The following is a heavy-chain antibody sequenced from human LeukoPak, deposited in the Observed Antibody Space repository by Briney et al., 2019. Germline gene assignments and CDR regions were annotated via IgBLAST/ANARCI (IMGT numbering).Heavy chain of an antibody. J-gene: IGHJ4*02. CDR1: GFTFTNYW. D-gene: IGHD6-6*01. Sequence: GGSLRLSCAASGFTFTNYWMHWVRQAPGMGLVWVSRLPPDELGIIYADSVKGRFTVSRDNAKNTVYLQMNNLRVDDTALYYCVGTIASRGSEYWGQGALVTVSS. V-gene: IGHV3-74*01. CDR3: VGTIASRGSEY. CDR2: LPPDELGI.